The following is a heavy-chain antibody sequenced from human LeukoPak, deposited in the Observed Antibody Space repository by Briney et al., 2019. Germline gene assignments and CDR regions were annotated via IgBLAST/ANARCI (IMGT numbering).Heavy chain of an antibody. CDR1: GFTFSSYM. CDR3: ARSLTTLTYEGY. CDR2: INSGSTYT. V-gene: IGHV3-21*01. Sequence: GGSLRLSCAASGFTFSSYMMNWVRQAPGKGLEWVSSINSGSTYTYYTESVKGRFTVSRDNAKSSLFLQMNSLRAEDTAIYYCARSLTTLTYEGYWGQGTLVTVSS. J-gene: IGHJ4*02. D-gene: IGHD1-1*01.